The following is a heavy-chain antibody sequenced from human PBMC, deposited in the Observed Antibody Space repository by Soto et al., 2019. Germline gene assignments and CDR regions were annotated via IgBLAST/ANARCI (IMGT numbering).Heavy chain of an antibody. CDR1: GFTFSSYA. Sequence: PGGSLRLSCAASGFTFSSYAMHWVRQAPGRGLEYVSAISSSGQTTYYVDSVKGRFTISRDNSKNTLYLQMGSLRAEDTALYFCARTKSDFWNSYPQGYFDHWGQGALVTV. J-gene: IGHJ4*02. D-gene: IGHD3-3*01. CDR3: ARTKSDFWNSYPQGYFDH. V-gene: IGHV3-64*02. CDR2: ISSSGQTT.